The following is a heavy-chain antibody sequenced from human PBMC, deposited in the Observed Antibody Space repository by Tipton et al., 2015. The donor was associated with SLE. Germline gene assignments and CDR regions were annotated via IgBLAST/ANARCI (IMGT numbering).Heavy chain of an antibody. CDR2: IWYDGSNK. J-gene: IGHJ4*02. D-gene: IGHD3-16*02. V-gene: IGHV3-33*08. CDR1: GFTFRNHA. Sequence: RSLRLSCAASGFTFRNHALSWVRQTPVKGLEWVAVIWYDGSNKYYGDSVEGRFTISRDNSENTLFLQMNSLRAEDTAVYYCARDADRNTRYSQFDHWGQGTLVTVSS. CDR3: ARDADRNTRYSQFDH.